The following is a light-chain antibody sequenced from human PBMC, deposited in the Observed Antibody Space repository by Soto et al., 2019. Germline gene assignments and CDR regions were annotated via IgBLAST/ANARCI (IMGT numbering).Light chain of an antibody. CDR3: QPHGSPIT. CDR2: GAS. V-gene: IGKV3-20*01. CDR1: QSVSSSY. Sequence: EIVLTQSPGTLSLSPGERATLSCRASQSVSSSYLAWYQQKPGQAPRLLIYGASSRATGIPDRFSGSGSGTDFTLTISRLEPEDFAVYYCQPHGSPITFGPGTKVDIK. J-gene: IGKJ3*01.